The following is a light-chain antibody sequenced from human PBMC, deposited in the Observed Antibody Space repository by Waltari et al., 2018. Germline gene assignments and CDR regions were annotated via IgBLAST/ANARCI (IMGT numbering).Light chain of an antibody. J-gene: IGKJ2*01. CDR2: DAT. V-gene: IGKV3-11*01. CDR1: QSVSSY. CDR3: QQRSNWPYT. Sequence: EIVLTQSPATLSLSPGERATLSCRASQSVSSYLAWYQQKPGQAPRVLIYDATNRATGIPTRFSGSGSGTDFTLTISRLEPEDFAVYYCQQRSNWPYTFGQGTKLEIK.